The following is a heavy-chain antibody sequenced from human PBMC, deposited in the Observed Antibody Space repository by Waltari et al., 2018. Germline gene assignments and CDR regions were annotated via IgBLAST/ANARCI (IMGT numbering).Heavy chain of an antibody. D-gene: IGHD1-20*01. CDR2: ITVSDDT. Sequence: EVQLLESGGGLVQPGGSLRLSCSASALIFTHVPIHWVRLAPGTGLDWVAAITVSDDTFYADSVMGRFTVSRDTSKNTVYLQMNGLRAEDTAIYYCAKPFYNWDDPLHSWGQGTLVAVSS. CDR3: AKPFYNWDDPLHS. CDR1: ALIFTHVP. V-gene: IGHV3-23*01. J-gene: IGHJ4*02.